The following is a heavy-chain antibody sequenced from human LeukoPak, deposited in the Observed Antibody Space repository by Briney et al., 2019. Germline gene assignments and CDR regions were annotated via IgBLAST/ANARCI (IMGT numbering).Heavy chain of an antibody. J-gene: IGHJ4*02. CDR2: INPNSGGT. V-gene: IGHV1-2*02. Sequence: ASVKVSCKASGYTFTGYYMHWVRQAPGQGLEWMGWINPNSGGTNYAQKFQGRVTMTRDTSISTAYMELSRLRSDDTAVYYCARTIFGVVMIFDYWGQGTLVTVSS. D-gene: IGHD3-3*01. CDR1: GYTFTGYY. CDR3: ARTIFGVVMIFDY.